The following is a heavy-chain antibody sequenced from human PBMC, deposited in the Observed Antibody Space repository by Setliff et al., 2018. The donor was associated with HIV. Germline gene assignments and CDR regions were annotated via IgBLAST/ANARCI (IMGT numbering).Heavy chain of an antibody. V-gene: IGHV3-15*01. J-gene: IGHJ6*03. D-gene: IGHD1-26*01. CDR2: IKTKADGGTT. CDR1: GLTFGNAW. Sequence: PGGSLRLSCVASGLTFGNAWMSWVRQAPGKGLEWVGRIKTKADGGTTDYAAPVKGRFTISRDDSQNTLYLQMNTLKTEDTAVYYCTTSSGSFYQYYYYMDVWGKGTTVTVSS. CDR3: TTSSGSFYQYYYYMDV.